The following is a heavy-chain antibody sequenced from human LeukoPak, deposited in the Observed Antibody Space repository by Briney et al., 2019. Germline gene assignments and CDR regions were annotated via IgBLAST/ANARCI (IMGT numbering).Heavy chain of an antibody. CDR1: GGSISSGSYY. Sequence: SETLSLTCTVSGGSISSGSYYWGWIRQPPGKGLEWIGSIYYSGSTYYNPSLKSRVTISVDTSKNQFSLKLSSVTAADTAVYYCARVSWFPGTSYYYMDVWGKGTTVTVSS. D-gene: IGHD1-1*01. J-gene: IGHJ6*03. V-gene: IGHV4-39*07. CDR2: IYYSGST. CDR3: ARVSWFPGTSYYYMDV.